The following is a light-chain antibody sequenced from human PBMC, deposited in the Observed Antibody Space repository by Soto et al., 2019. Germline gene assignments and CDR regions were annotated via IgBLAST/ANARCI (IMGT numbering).Light chain of an antibody. CDR1: SSTIGSNT. J-gene: IGLJ1*01. Sequence: SVLTQPPSASGTPGQRVTISCSGSSSTIGSNTVNWYQQLPGTAPKLLIYSNNQRPSGVPDRFSGSKSGTSASLAISGLQSEDEADYYCAAWDDSLNGHYVFGTGTKVTVL. V-gene: IGLV1-44*01. CDR2: SNN. CDR3: AAWDDSLNGHYV.